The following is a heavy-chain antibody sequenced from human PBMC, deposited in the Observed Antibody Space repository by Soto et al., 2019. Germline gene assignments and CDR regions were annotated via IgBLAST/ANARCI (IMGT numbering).Heavy chain of an antibody. D-gene: IGHD3-3*01. CDR2: IYHSGST. J-gene: IGHJ5*02. CDR1: GYSISSGYY. V-gene: IGHV4-38-2*01. Sequence: SETLSLTCAVSGYSISSGYYWGLIRQPPGKGLEWIGSIYHSGSTYYNPSLKSRVTISVDTSKNQFSLKLSSVTAADTAVYYCASQYYDFWSGYYGYNWFDPWGQGTLVTVSS. CDR3: ASQYYDFWSGYYGYNWFDP.